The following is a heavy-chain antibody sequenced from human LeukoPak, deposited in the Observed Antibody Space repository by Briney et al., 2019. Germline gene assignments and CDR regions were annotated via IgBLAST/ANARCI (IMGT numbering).Heavy chain of an antibody. CDR3: VTELGIGGFDI. CDR1: GLTFSLSS. J-gene: IGHJ3*02. V-gene: IGHV3-64D*06. Sequence: PGGSLRLSCSASGLTFSLSSMHWVRHAPGKGLEYVSGISTNGGSTYCADSVKGRFTISRDNSKNTLYLQMSALRAEDTSVYYCVTELGIGGFDIWGQGTMVTVSS. D-gene: IGHD7-27*01. CDR2: ISTNGGST.